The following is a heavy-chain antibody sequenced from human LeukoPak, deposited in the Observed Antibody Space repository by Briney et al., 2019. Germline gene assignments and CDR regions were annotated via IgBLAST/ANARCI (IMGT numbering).Heavy chain of an antibody. Sequence: KPSETLSLTCTVSGGSISSYYRSWIRQPAGKGLEWIGRIYTSGSTNYNPSLKSRVTMSVDTSKNQFSLKLSSVTAADTAVYYCARDLIAVAGTRYYYFDYWGQGTLVTVSS. CDR3: ARDLIAVAGTRYYYFDY. CDR1: GGSISSYY. CDR2: IYTSGST. V-gene: IGHV4-4*07. J-gene: IGHJ4*02. D-gene: IGHD6-19*01.